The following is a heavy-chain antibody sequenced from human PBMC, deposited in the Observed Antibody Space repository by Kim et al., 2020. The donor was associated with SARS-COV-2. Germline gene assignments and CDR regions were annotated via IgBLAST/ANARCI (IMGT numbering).Heavy chain of an antibody. CDR3: AKGRSENIAAAFNY. D-gene: IGHD6-13*01. CDR2: VGGSGGNT. V-gene: IGHV3-23*01. CDR1: GFTFSTYA. Sequence: GGSLRLSCAASGFTFSTYAMSWDRQAPGKGLEWVSTVGGSGGNTYHADSAKGRFTIFRDNSKNTVDLQMNSLRAEDTAVYYCAKGRSENIAAAFNYWGQGTLVSVSS. J-gene: IGHJ4*02.